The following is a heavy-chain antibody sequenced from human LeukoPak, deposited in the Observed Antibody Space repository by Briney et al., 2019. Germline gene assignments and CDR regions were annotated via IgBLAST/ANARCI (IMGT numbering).Heavy chain of an antibody. CDR3: ARDHNYAFDN. D-gene: IGHD1-1*01. CDR1: GFTFSDYS. CDR2: VGIDSGNT. V-gene: IGHV3-48*01. Sequence: PGGSLRLSCAASGFTFSDYSMNWVRQAPGKGLEWISWVGIDSGNTKYADSVKGRFTISGEKAKNSLHLQMSSLRVEDTAVYYCARDHNYAFDNWGQGTLVTVSS. J-gene: IGHJ4*02.